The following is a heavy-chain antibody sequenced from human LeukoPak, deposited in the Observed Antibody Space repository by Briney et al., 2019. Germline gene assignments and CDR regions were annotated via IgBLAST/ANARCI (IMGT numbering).Heavy chain of an antibody. Sequence: PGGSLRLSCAASGFTFSSYSMNWVRQAPGKGLEWVSSISSSSSYIYYADSVKGRFTISRDNAKNSLYLQMNSLRAEDTAVYYCARDPLQEIAAAVQHGEYYFDYWGQGTLVTVSS. D-gene: IGHD6-13*01. CDR1: GFTFSSYS. CDR2: ISSSSSYI. J-gene: IGHJ4*02. CDR3: ARDPLQEIAAAVQHGEYYFDY. V-gene: IGHV3-21*01.